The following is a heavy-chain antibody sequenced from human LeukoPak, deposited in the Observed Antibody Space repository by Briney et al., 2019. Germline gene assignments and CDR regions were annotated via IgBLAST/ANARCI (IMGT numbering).Heavy chain of an antibody. V-gene: IGHV3-30*02. J-gene: IGHJ3*02. CDR1: GFTFSSYG. D-gene: IGHD3-10*01. CDR2: IRYDGSNK. CDR3: AKIGGPRSRWFGALNAFDI. Sequence: PGGSLRLSCAASGFTFSSYGMHWVRQAPGKGLEWVAFIRYDGSNKYYADSVKGRFTISRDNSKNTLYLQMNSLRAEDTAVYYCAKIGGPRSRWFGALNAFDIWGQGTMVTVSS.